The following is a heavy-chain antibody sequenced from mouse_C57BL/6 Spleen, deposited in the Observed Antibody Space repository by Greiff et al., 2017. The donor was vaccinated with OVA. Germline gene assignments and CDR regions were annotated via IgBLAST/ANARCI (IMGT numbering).Heavy chain of an antibody. D-gene: IGHD1-1*01. CDR3: TRLEITTVVADFDY. CDR2: IDPETGGT. CDR1: GYTFTDYE. Sequence: QVQLQQSGAELVRPGASVTLSSKASGYTFTDYEMHWVKQTPVHGLEWIGAIDPETGGTAYNQKFKGKAILTADKSSSTAYMELRSLTSEDSAVYYCTRLEITTVVADFDYWGQGTTLTVSS. V-gene: IGHV1-15*01. J-gene: IGHJ2*01.